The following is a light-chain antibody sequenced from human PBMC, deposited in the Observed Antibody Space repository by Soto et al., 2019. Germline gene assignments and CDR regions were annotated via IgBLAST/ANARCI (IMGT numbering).Light chain of an antibody. Sequence: DIQMTHSPSSVSASVGDRVTITCRASQGIGIWLAWYQQKPGKAPNLLIYSASSLQSGVPSRFSGSGSGTDFTLTISSLQPEDFATYYCQQANTVPYTFGQGTKVDIK. CDR3: QQANTVPYT. V-gene: IGKV1-12*01. CDR2: SAS. CDR1: QGIGIW. J-gene: IGKJ2*01.